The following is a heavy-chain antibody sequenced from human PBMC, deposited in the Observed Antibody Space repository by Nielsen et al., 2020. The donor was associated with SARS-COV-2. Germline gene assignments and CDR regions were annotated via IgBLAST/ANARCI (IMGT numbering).Heavy chain of an antibody. Sequence: SETLSLTCTVSGDSISSGDYYWSWIRQPPGKGLEWITYIYHSGSTYYNPSLKSRVSISVDTSKNQFSLNLSSVTAADTAVYYCARQRRISGSYYYYWGQGTLVTVSS. CDR1: GDSISSGDYY. CDR2: IYHSGST. J-gene: IGHJ4*02. V-gene: IGHV4-30-4*01. CDR3: ARQRRISGSYYYY. D-gene: IGHD1-26*01.